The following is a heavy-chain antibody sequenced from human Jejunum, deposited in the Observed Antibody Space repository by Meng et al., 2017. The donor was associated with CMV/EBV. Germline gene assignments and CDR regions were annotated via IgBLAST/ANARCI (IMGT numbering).Heavy chain of an antibody. Sequence: MQWVRQAPGKGVEWVAVISSDGTHKHYADSVQGRFTISRDNSKKTLDLQMNSLRPEDTAVYYCASDLSSVVVPGALNYYYYGMDVWGQGTTVTVSS. V-gene: IGHV3-30-3*01. D-gene: IGHD2-2*01. J-gene: IGHJ6*02. CDR3: ASDLSSVVVPGALNYYYYGMDV. CDR2: ISSDGTHK.